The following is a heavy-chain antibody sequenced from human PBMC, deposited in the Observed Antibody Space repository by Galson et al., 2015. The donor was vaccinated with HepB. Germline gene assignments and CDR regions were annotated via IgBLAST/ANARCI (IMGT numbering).Heavy chain of an antibody. J-gene: IGHJ3*01. CDR1: GFRFHYYA. V-gene: IGHV3-64D*08. D-gene: IGHD3-9*01. CDR2: ISHNGGAT. CDR3: VKEDILTGYSVGSLHF. Sequence: SLRLSCAGSGFRFHYYALHWVRQAPGKGLEFVSGISHNGGATKFADSVRDRFTISRDNSKNTMYLQMNSLVTEDTAFYYCVKEDILTGYSVGSLHFWGRGTMVTVS.